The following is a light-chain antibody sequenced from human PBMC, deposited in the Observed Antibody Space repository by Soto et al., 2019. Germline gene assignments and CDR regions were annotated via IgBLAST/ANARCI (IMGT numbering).Light chain of an antibody. J-gene: IGKJ4*01. CDR3: QHRHTHPFT. CDR1: QSILRY. V-gene: IGKV1-5*03. CDR2: KES. Sequence: GDRVTITCRARQSILRYLAWYQEKPGRDPKLLFYKESSLEDGVPSRFSGSGSGTEFTLSISSLQPDDFATYYCQHRHTHPFTFGGWTKVEI.